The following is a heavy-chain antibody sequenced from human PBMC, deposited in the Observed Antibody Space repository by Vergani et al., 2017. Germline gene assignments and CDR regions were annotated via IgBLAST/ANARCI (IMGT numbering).Heavy chain of an antibody. Sequence: QVQLVQSGAEVKKPGASVKVSCKASGYTFTSYAMHWVRQAPGQRLEWMGWINAGNGNTKYSQKFQGRVTITRDTSASTAYMALSSLRSEDTAVYYCARDRREDFWSGMRPPNNYMDVWGKGP. CDR3: ARDRREDFWSGMRPPNNYMDV. J-gene: IGHJ6*03. CDR2: INAGNGNT. D-gene: IGHD3-3*01. CDR1: GYTFTSYA. V-gene: IGHV1-3*01.